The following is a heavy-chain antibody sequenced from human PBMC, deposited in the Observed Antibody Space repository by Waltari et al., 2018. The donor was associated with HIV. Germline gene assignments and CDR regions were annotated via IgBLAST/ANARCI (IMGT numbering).Heavy chain of an antibody. Sequence: QVQLQESGPGLVKPSQTLSLTCTVSGGSVSSSDYYWNWIRQPPGKGLEWIGYIYYNENTYYNPSLKRRLTISLDRSKSQFSLKLSSVTAADTAVYYCARSRHDYYDSSGYYRGAFDIWGQGTMVPVSS. CDR1: GGSVSSSDYY. J-gene: IGHJ3*02. V-gene: IGHV4-30-4*08. CDR2: IYYNENT. CDR3: ARSRHDYYDSSGYYRGAFDI. D-gene: IGHD3-22*01.